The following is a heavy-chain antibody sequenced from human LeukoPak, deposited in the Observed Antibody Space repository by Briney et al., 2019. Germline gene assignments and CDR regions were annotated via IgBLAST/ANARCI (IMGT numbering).Heavy chain of an antibody. Sequence: SETLSLTCAVYGGSFSGYYWSWIRQPPGKGLEWIGEINHSGSTNYNPSLKSRVTISVDTSKNQFSLKLSSVTAADTAVYYCARRAYVVRGGYYYYMDVWGKGTTVTISS. CDR2: INHSGST. J-gene: IGHJ6*03. CDR1: GGSFSGYY. D-gene: IGHD3-10*01. CDR3: ARRAYVVRGGYYYYMDV. V-gene: IGHV4-34*01.